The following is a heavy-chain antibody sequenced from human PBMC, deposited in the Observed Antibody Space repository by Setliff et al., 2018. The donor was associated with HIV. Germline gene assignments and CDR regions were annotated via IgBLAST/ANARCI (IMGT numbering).Heavy chain of an antibody. V-gene: IGHV3-53*01. CDR1: GFTVSANY. J-gene: IGHJ4*03. Sequence: PGGSLRLSCAVSGFTVSANYMHWVRPAPGKGLEWPSIIYMAGNTYYADSVRGRFTISRDNSKNTLYLEMNSLRVEDTAVYYCVRSFQGGCFDSWGQGTQVTVSS. CDR2: IYMAGNT. CDR3: VRSFQGGCFDS.